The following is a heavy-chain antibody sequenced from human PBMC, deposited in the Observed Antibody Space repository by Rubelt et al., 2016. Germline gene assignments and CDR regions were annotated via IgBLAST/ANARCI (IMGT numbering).Heavy chain of an antibody. Sequence: QLQLQESGPGLVKPSETLSLTCTVSGGSISSSSYYWGWIRQPPGKGLEWIGSISYSGSIYYNPSLKSRLTISVDTSKNQFSLKLGSVTAADTAVYYCARHYYDSSGYYLEGFDYWGQGTLVTVSS. D-gene: IGHD3-22*01. J-gene: IGHJ4*02. V-gene: IGHV4-39*01. CDR3: ARHYYDSSGYYLEGFDY. CDR1: GGSISSSSYY. CDR2: ISYSGSI.